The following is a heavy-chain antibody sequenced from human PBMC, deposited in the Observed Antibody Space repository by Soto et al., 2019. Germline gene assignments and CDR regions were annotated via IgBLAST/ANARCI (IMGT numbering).Heavy chain of an antibody. Sequence: GGSLRLSCAASGFTFSSFGMNWVRQAPGKGLEWVSSISSGSSYTYYADSVKGRFTISRDNAKNSLYLQMNSLRAEDTAVYYCAKDRGRGSPVSGGMDVWGQGTTVTVSS. D-gene: IGHD3-10*01. CDR1: GFTFSSFG. J-gene: IGHJ6*02. CDR2: ISSGSSYT. CDR3: AKDRGRGSPVSGGMDV. V-gene: IGHV3-21*06.